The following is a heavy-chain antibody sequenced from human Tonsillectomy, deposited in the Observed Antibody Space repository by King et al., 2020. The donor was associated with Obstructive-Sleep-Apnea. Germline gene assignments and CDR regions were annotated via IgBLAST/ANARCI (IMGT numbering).Heavy chain of an antibody. CDR3: ARDGNYYGSGSGFNWFDP. CDR1: GGSFSGYY. Sequence: VQLQQWGAGLLKPSETLSVTCAVYGGSFSGYYWSWIRQPPGKGLEWIGEINQSGSTNYNPSLKSRVTIPVDTSKNQFSLKLISVTAADTAVYYCARDGNYYGSGSGFNWFDPWGQGILVTVSS. J-gene: IGHJ5*02. D-gene: IGHD3-10*01. CDR2: INQSGST. V-gene: IGHV4-34*01.